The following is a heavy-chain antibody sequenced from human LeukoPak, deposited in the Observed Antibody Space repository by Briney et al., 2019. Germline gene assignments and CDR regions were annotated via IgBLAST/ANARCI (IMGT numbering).Heavy chain of an antibody. CDR1: GFTFSSYA. D-gene: IGHD2-2*01. V-gene: IGHV3-9*01. Sequence: GGSLRLSCAASGFTFSSYAMSWVRQAPGKGLEWVSGISWNSGSIGYADSVKGRFTISRDNAKNSLYLQMNSLRAEDTALYYCAKDRGAIVVVPAAPNWFDPWGQGTLVTVSS. CDR2: ISWNSGSI. J-gene: IGHJ5*02. CDR3: AKDRGAIVVVPAAPNWFDP.